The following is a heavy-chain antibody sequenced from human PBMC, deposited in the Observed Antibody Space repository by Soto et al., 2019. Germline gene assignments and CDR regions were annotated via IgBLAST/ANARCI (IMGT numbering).Heavy chain of an antibody. CDR3: ARDLGSTNYYFDY. V-gene: IGHV3-33*01. CDR2: IWYDGSKK. CDR1: GFTFSNYG. D-gene: IGHD5-12*01. Sequence: GGSLRLSCAASGFTFSNYGFHWVRQAPGKGLEWVAVIWYDGSKKYYVDSVKGRFTISRDNSKNTLYLQMDSLRAEDTAVYHCARDLGSTNYYFDYWGLGTLVTVSS. J-gene: IGHJ4*02.